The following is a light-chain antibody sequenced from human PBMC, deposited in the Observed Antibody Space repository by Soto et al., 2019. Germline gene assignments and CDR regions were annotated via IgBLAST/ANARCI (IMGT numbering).Light chain of an antibody. J-gene: IGKJ3*01. CDR2: DAS. CDR1: QDISNY. Sequence: DIQMTQSPSSLSASVGDRVTITCQAGQDISNYLNWYQQKPGKAPKLLIYDASNLETGVPSRFSGSESGTDFTFTISSLQPEDIATYYCQQYDNLPPFTFGPGTKVDIK. V-gene: IGKV1-33*01. CDR3: QQYDNLPPFT.